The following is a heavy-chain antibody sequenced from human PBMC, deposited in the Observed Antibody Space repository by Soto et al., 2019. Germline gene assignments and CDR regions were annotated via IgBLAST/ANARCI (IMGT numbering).Heavy chain of an antibody. Sequence: PXGSLRLSCAASVFTLSSFGMHCVRHSPGKWLEWVAVMSNDGSNKYYGNSVKGRFTISRDNSKNRLYLQMNSLRAEDTAVYYCAKASWSGYYSAVEHWGQGTLVSVSS. V-gene: IGHV3-30*18. CDR3: AKASWSGYYSAVEH. CDR2: MSNDGSNK. D-gene: IGHD3-3*01. CDR1: VFTLSSFG. J-gene: IGHJ4*02.